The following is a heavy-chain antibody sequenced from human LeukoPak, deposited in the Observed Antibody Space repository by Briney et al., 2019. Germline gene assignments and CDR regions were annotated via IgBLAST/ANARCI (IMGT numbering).Heavy chain of an antibody. CDR2: IIPIFGTA. CDR3: ARAIVEPYTGYYGMDV. Sequence: SVKVSCKASGGTFSSYAISWVRRAPGQGLEWMGGIIPIFGTANYAQEFQGRVTITADKSTSTAYMELSSLRSEDTAVYYCARAIVEPYTGYYGMDVWGKGTTVTVSS. V-gene: IGHV1-69*06. J-gene: IGHJ6*04. CDR1: GGTFSSYA. D-gene: IGHD3-16*02.